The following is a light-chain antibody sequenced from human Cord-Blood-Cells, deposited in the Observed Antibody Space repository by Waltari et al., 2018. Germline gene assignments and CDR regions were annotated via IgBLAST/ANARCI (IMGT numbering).Light chain of an antibody. CDR3: CSYAGSYTLV. CDR2: HVR. Sequence: QSALTQPRSVSGSPGQSVTISCTGTSSDVGGYNYFSWYQQPPGKAPKLMIYHVRKRTTGVPYRFSGSKSGNPASLTISGLQAEDEADYYCCSYAGSYTLVFGGGTKLTVL. V-gene: IGLV2-11*01. J-gene: IGLJ3*02. CDR1: SSDVGGYNY.